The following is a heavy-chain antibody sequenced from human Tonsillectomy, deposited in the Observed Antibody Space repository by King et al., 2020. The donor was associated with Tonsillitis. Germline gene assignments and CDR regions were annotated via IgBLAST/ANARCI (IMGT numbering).Heavy chain of an antibody. Sequence: VQLVESGGGLVKPGGSLRLSCAAPGFIFSDAWLNWVRQAPGKGLEWVGRIKSTADGGTTDYAAPVKVRFTMARDDSKKTLYLQMNSLKTEETAVYYCTTLGYSYPFDYWGQGTLVTVSS. J-gene: IGHJ4*02. V-gene: IGHV3-15*07. CDR2: IKSTADGGTT. D-gene: IGHD5-18*01. CDR3: TTLGYSYPFDY. CDR1: GFIFSDAW.